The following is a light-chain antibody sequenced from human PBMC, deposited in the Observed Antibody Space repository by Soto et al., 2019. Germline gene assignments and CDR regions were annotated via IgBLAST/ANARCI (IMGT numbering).Light chain of an antibody. Sequence: DIQMTQSPSSLSASVGDRITITCRASQFISNYLNWDQQKPGQAPKVLIYAASSLQSGVPSRFSGSGSGTEFTLTISSLQPDDFATYYCQQYNSYYSFGQGTKVDIK. CDR3: QQYNSYYS. CDR2: AAS. J-gene: IGKJ2*03. V-gene: IGKV1-16*01. CDR1: QFISNY.